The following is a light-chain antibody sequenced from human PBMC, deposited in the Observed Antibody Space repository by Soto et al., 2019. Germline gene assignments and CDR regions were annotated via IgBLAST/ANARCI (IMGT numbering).Light chain of an antibody. CDR1: QGICSS. CDR2: TAS. CDR3: RQLNTHPRT. Sequence: IQLTPFPSSRSASVGDRVTITCRASQGICSSLDWYQQTPGKAPKLLIYTASTLQSGVPSRFSGSGSGTDVTLTITSLQPEDFATYYCRQLNTHPRTFGQGTKV. J-gene: IGKJ1*01. V-gene: IGKV1-9*01.